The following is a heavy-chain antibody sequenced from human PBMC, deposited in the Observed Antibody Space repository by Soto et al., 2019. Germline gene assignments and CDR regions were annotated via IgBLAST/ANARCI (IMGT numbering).Heavy chain of an antibody. CDR3: TRRAGTLEYYFDY. CDR1: GFTFSGSA. CDR2: IRSKANSYAT. V-gene: IGHV3-73*01. J-gene: IGHJ4*02. Sequence: PGGSLRLSCAASGFTFSGSAMHWVRQASGKGLEWVGRIRSKANSYATAYAASVKGRFTISRDDSKNTAYLQMNSLKTEDTAVYYCTRRAGTLEYYFDYWGQGTLVTVSS. D-gene: IGHD6-19*01.